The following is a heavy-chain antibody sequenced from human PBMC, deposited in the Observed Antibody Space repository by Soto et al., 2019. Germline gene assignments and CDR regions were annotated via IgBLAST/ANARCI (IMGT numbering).Heavy chain of an antibody. V-gene: IGHV3-23*01. J-gene: IGHJ4*02. CDR3: AKGGWQWLVTSDFNY. D-gene: IGHD6-19*01. CDR1: GFTFSNYA. Sequence: PGGSLRLSCAASGFTFSNYAVTWVRQAPGKGLEWVSTISGSGGSTYYADSVKGRFTISRDNSKNTLYLQMNSLRAEDTAVYYCAKGGWQWLVTSDFNYWGQGALVTVSS. CDR2: ISGSGGST.